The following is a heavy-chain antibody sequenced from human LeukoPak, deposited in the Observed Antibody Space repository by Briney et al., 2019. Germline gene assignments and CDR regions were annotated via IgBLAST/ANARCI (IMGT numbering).Heavy chain of an antibody. CDR1: GGSISSGSHY. CDR3: ARGVATINFDY. Sequence: SETLSLTCTVSGGSISSGSHYWSWIRQPAGKGLEWIGRIYTSGSTNYNPSLKSRVTISVDRSKNQFSLKLSSVTAPDTAVYSCARGVATINFDYWGQGTLVTVSS. V-gene: IGHV4-61*02. CDR2: IYTSGST. J-gene: IGHJ4*02. D-gene: IGHD5-24*01.